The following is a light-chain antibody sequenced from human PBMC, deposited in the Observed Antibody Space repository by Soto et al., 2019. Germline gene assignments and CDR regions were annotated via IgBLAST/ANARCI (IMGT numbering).Light chain of an antibody. CDR2: DAS. J-gene: IGKJ4*01. CDR3: QQHSNSPLT. V-gene: IGKV3-11*01. Sequence: EIVLTQSPATLSLSPGERATLSCRASQSVSSYLAWYQQTPVQATRLLLYDASNRATGIPSRFSGSGSGTDFTLTISILEPEDFSVYYSQQHSNSPLTFVGGTKVESK. CDR1: QSVSSY.